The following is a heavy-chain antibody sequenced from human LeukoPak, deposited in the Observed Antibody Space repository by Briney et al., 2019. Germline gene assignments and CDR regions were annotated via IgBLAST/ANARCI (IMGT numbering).Heavy chain of an antibody. V-gene: IGHV4-34*01. Sequence: SETLSLTCAVYGGSFSGYYWSWIRQPPGKGLEWIGEINHSGSTNYNPSLKSRVTISVDTSKNQFSLKLSSVTAADTAVYYCARGSYIVGATFDAAEYFQHWGQGTLVTVSS. CDR1: GGSFSGYY. J-gene: IGHJ1*01. D-gene: IGHD1-26*01. CDR3: ARGSYIVGATFDAAEYFQH. CDR2: INHSGST.